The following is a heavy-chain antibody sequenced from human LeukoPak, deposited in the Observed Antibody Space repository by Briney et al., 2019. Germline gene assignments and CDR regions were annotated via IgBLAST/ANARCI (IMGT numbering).Heavy chain of an antibody. CDR1: GGSISSYY. CDR2: IYTSGST. D-gene: IGHD3-22*01. V-gene: IGHV4-4*07. J-gene: IGHJ3*02. CDR3: ARQRITMIVRLTDAFDI. Sequence: SETLSLTCTVSGGSISSYYWSWIRQPAGKGLEWIGRIYTSGSTNYNPSLKSRVTMSVDTSKNQFSLKLSSVTAADTAVYYCARQRITMIVRLTDAFDIWGQGTMVTVSS.